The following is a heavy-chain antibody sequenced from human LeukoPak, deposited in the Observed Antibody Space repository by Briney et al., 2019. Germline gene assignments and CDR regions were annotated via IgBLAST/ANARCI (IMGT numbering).Heavy chain of an antibody. V-gene: IGHV3-23*01. CDR1: GFTFSSYA. Sequence: PGGSLRLSCAASGFTFSSYAMSWVRQAPRKGLEWVSAISGSGGSTYYADSVKGRFTISRDNAKNSLYLQMNSLRAEDTAVYYCARDYSYGRYYYYYMDVWGKGTTVTVSS. CDR3: ARDYSYGRYYYYYMDV. D-gene: IGHD5-18*01. CDR2: ISGSGGST. J-gene: IGHJ6*03.